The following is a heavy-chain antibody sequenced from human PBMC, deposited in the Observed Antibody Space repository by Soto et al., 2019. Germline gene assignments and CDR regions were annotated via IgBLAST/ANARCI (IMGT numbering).Heavy chain of an antibody. Sequence: EVQLLESGGGLVQPGGSLRLSCAASGFTFTNYAMTWVRQAPGKGLEWVSALSGGGDTTSYADPVKGRFTVSRDGSKNTLYLQMSSLRAEDTALYYCAKGRGGSGSLTPRVDFWGQGTLVTVSS. D-gene: IGHD3-10*01. CDR2: LSGGGDTT. CDR3: AKGRGGSGSLTPRVDF. J-gene: IGHJ4*02. V-gene: IGHV3-23*01. CDR1: GFTFTNYA.